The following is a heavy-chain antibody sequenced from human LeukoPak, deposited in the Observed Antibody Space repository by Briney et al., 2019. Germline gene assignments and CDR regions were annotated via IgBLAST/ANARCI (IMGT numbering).Heavy chain of an antibody. Sequence: GGTLRLSCAASGFTFSSYGMHWVRQAPGKGLEWVAVIWYDGSNKYYADSVKGRFTISRDNSKNTLYLQMNSLRAEDTAVYYCARVTYYDILTPDYWGQGTLVTVSS. CDR2: IWYDGSNK. J-gene: IGHJ4*02. D-gene: IGHD3-9*01. CDR1: GFTFSSYG. CDR3: ARVTYYDILTPDY. V-gene: IGHV3-33*01.